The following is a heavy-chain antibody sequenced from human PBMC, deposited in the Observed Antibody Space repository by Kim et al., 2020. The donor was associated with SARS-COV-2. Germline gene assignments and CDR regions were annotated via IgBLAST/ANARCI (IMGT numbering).Heavy chain of an antibody. D-gene: IGHD2-2*01. J-gene: IGHJ3*02. CDR3: ARVPPMPQGSSGDAFDI. V-gene: IGHV1-69*04. CDR1: GGPFRNYG. Sequence: SVKVSCKASGGPFRNYGLTWVRQAPGQGLEWLGMIIPDFDIIDYAQKFQGRVTINADKSTKTVHMNLSNLRSDDTAVYFCARVPPMPQGSSGDAFDIWG. CDR2: IIPDFDII.